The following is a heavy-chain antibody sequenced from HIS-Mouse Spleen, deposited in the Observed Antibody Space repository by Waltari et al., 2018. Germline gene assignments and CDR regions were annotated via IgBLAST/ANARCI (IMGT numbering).Heavy chain of an antibody. V-gene: IGHV4-39*07. J-gene: IGHJ2*01. Sequence: QLQLQESGPGLVKPSENLSLTCTVSGGSISSSSYYWGWIRQPPGKGLEWIGSIYYSGSTYYNPSLKSRVTISVDTSKSQFSLKLSSVTAADTAVYYCAREIPYSSSWYDWYFDLWGRGTLVTVSS. CDR2: IYYSGST. CDR1: GGSISSSSYY. D-gene: IGHD6-13*01. CDR3: AREIPYSSSWYDWYFDL.